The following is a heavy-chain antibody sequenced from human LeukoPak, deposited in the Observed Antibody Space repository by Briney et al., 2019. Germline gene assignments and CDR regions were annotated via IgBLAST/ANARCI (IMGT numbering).Heavy chain of an antibody. J-gene: IGHJ4*02. CDR1: GFRFDDYG. D-gene: IGHD2-15*01. CDR2: INWNGGSI. V-gene: IGHV3-20*04. Sequence: GGSLRLSCAASGFRFDDYGMSWVRQAPGKGLQWVSGINWNGGSIGYADSVKGRFTISRDNAENSLYLQMNSLRAEDTALYYCARATCSGGRCPDYWGQGTLVTVSS. CDR3: ARATCSGGRCPDY.